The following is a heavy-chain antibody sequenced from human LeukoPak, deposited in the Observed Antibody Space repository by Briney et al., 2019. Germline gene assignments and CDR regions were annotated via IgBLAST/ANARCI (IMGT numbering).Heavy chain of an antibody. D-gene: IGHD2-8*01. J-gene: IGHJ4*02. CDR3: ARSYFRDARGGFDY. V-gene: IGHV1-46*01. CDR1: GYTSFDFY. Sequence: ASVKVSCKASGYTSFDFYMHWVRQAPGQGLEWMGIINPNDGRTTDAQKFQGRVSMTSDTSTSTCYMELSSLRSEDTAVYYCARSYFRDARGGFDYWGQGTLVTVSS. CDR2: INPNDGRT.